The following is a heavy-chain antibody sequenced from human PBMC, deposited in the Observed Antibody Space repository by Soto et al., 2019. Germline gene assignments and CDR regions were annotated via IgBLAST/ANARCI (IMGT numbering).Heavy chain of an antibody. J-gene: IGHJ4*02. Sequence: GGSLRLSCAASGFTVSSNYMSWVRQAPGKGLEWVSVIYSGGSTYYADSVKGRFTISRDNSKNTLYLQMNSLRAEDTAVYYCARTYSSGWYDYWGQGTLVTVSS. CDR3: ARTYSSGWYDY. V-gene: IGHV3-66*01. CDR2: IYSGGST. CDR1: GFTVSSNY. D-gene: IGHD6-19*01.